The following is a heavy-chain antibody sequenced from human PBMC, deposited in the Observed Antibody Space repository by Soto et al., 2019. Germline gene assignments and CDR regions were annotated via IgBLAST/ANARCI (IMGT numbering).Heavy chain of an antibody. Sequence: GGSLRLSCAASGFTFSSYAMSWVRQAPGKGLEWVSAISGSGGSTYYADSVKGRFTISRDNSKNTLYLQMNSLRAEDTAVYYCAKYGRWLVHFYYYGMDGWGQGTTVTVSS. J-gene: IGHJ6*02. D-gene: IGHD6-19*01. CDR1: GFTFSSYA. CDR3: AKYGRWLVHFYYYGMDG. CDR2: ISGSGGST. V-gene: IGHV3-23*01.